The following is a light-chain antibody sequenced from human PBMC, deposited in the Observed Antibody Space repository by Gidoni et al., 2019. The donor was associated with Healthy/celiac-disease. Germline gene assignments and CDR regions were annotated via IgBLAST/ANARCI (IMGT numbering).Light chain of an antibody. CDR3: QVWDSSSDHRKV. V-gene: IGLV3-21*03. CDR2: DDS. CDR1: NIGSKS. Sequence: SYVLTQPPSVSVAPGKTARITCGGNNIGSKSVHWYQQKPGQAPVLVVYDDSERPSGIPARFSGSNSGNTATLTISRVEAGDEADYYCQVWDSSSDHRKVFGGGTKLTVL. J-gene: IGLJ3*02.